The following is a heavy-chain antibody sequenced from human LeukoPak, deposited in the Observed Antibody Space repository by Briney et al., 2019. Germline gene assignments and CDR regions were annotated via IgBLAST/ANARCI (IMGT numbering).Heavy chain of an antibody. V-gene: IGHV1-24*01. CDR1: GYTLTELS. CDR2: FDPEDGET. Sequence: ASVKVTCKVSGYTLTELSMHWVRQAPGKGLGWMGGFDPEDGETIYAQKFQGRVTMTEDTSTDTAYMELSSLRSEDTAVYYCATKWELLRAFDIWGQGTMVTVSS. D-gene: IGHD1-26*01. CDR3: ATKWELLRAFDI. J-gene: IGHJ3*02.